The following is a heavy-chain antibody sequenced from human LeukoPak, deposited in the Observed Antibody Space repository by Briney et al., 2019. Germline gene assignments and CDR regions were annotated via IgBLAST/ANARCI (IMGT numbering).Heavy chain of an antibody. V-gene: IGHV1-18*01. CDR3: ARGPNCWIWSLDSSGYHY. CDR1: GYTFTSYG. J-gene: IGHJ4*02. D-gene: IGHD3-22*01. CDR2: ISAYNGNT. Sequence: GASVKVSCKASGYTFTSYGISWVRQAPGQGLEWMGWISAYNGNTNYAQKLQDRVTMTTDTSTSTAYMELRSLRSDDTAVYYCARGPNCWIWSLDSSGYHYWGQGTLVTVSS.